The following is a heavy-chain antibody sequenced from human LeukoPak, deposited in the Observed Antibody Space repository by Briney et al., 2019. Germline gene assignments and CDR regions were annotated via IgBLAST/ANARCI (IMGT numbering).Heavy chain of an antibody. D-gene: IGHD6-19*01. V-gene: IGHV3-30*04. Sequence: GGSLRLSCAASGFTFNNYAMHWVRQAPGKGLEWVAVIFYDGSVYYYADSVKGRFTISRDNAKNTLYLQMNSLRAEDTAVYYCARDPSSGWYLKGWFDPWGQGTLVTVSS. J-gene: IGHJ5*02. CDR2: IFYDGSVY. CDR1: GFTFNNYA. CDR3: ARDPSSGWYLKGWFDP.